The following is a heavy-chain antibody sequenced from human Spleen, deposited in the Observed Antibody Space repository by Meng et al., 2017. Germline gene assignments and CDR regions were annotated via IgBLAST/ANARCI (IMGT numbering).Heavy chain of an antibody. D-gene: IGHD2-8*01. CDR3: ARGPTKMGHDFDY. V-gene: IGHV4-34*01. CDR1: GGSFSDYY. Sequence: SQTLSLTCVVSGGSFSDYYCRWIRQPPGKGLEWIGEINHSGSTNYNPSLERRATISVDTSQNNLSLKLSSVTAADSAGYYCARGPTKMGHDFDYWGQGTLVTVSS. CDR2: INHSGST. J-gene: IGHJ4*02.